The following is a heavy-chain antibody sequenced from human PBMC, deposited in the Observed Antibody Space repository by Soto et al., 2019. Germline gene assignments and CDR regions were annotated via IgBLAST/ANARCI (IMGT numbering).Heavy chain of an antibody. V-gene: IGHV5-51*01. CDR2: IYPGDHET. D-gene: IGHD3-10*01. CDR3: ARHSGRDGYNPGY. CDR1: GYTFSNFW. Sequence: GESLKISCQSSGYTFSNFWIGWVRQLPGKGLEWMGIIYPGDHETRYSPSFHGKVTISADRSISTAYLQWSSLKASDTAMYYCARHSGRDGYNPGYWGQGTLVTVSS. J-gene: IGHJ4*02.